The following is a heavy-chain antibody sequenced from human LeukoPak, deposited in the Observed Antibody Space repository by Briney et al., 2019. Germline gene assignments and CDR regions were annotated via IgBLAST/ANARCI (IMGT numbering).Heavy chain of an antibody. V-gene: IGHV3-30*04. Sequence: GGSLRLSCEASRFTFNTYAMHWVRQAPGKGLEWVAHISYDGRNTYYAESVKGRFTISRDNSKNTLYLQMNSLRTEDTALYYCAREGAGRGGDYRYYYMDVWGKGTTVTVSS. J-gene: IGHJ6*03. CDR1: RFTFNTYA. D-gene: IGHD1-26*01. CDR2: ISYDGRNT. CDR3: AREGAGRGGDYRYYYMDV.